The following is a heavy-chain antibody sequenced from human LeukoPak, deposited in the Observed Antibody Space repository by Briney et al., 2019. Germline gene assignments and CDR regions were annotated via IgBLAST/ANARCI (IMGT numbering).Heavy chain of an antibody. J-gene: IGHJ4*02. CDR3: ARGDAFSGDH. CDR1: GFTFGNFW. V-gene: IGHV3-7*04. Sequence: PGGSLRLSCVASGFTFGNFWMSWVRHSPGRGLEWVANIHPEGDEKYHVESVIGRFTISRDNAESSLFLQMNGLRAEDTAVYYCARGDAFSGDHWGQGTLVTVSS. CDR2: IHPEGDEK.